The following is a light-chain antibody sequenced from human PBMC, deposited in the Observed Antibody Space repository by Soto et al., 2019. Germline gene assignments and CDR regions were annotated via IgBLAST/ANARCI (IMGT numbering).Light chain of an antibody. V-gene: IGKV1-39*01. CDR1: QSISSY. CDR3: QQSSSAFT. CDR2: GAS. Sequence: DIQMTQSPSSLSAYVGDRVTITCRASQSISSYLNWYQQKPGKAPKHLIYGASNLQSGVPSRFSGSGSGTDFTLTISSLHPEDFATYYCQQSSSAFTFGQGTRLEIK. J-gene: IGKJ5*01.